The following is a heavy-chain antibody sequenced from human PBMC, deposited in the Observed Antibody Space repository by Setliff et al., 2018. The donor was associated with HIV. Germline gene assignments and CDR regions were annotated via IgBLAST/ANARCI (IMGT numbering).Heavy chain of an antibody. D-gene: IGHD2-8*01. J-gene: IGHJ4*02. CDR2: IYHSGST. Sequence: PSETLSLTCAVYGGSFSGYSWSWIRQPPGQGLEWIGEIYHSGSTYYNPSLKSRVTISVDTSKNQFSLKLSSVTAADTAVYYCASNLLLGYPHYWGQGTLVTVSS. CDR1: GGSFSGYS. CDR3: ASNLLLGYPHY. V-gene: IGHV4-34*01.